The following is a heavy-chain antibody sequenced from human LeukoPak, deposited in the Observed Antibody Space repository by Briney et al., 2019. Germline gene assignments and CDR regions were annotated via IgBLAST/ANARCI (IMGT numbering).Heavy chain of an antibody. Sequence: ASVKVSCKASGYTFTSYGISWVRQAPGQGLEWMGLISAYNGNTNYAQKLQGRVTMTTDTSTSTAYMELRSLRSDDTAVYYCARGPRRPLITYYYDSSGYYYEPWGQGTLVTVSS. CDR2: ISAYNGNT. CDR1: GYTFTSYG. D-gene: IGHD3-22*01. J-gene: IGHJ5*02. CDR3: ARGPRRPLITYYYDSSGYYYEP. V-gene: IGHV1-18*01.